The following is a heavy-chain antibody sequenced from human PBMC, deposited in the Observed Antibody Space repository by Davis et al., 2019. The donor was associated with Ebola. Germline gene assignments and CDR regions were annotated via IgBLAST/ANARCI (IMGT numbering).Heavy chain of an antibody. J-gene: IGHJ6*03. V-gene: IGHV3-20*04. CDR2: IHWIGGST. Sequence: GESLKISCAASGFTFNDYGMSWVRQAPGKGLEWVSGIHWIGGSTGYADSVKGRFTISRDNAKNTLYLQMNSLRAEDTALYYCARGVSGITIFGVVIINYMDVWGKGTTVTVSS. CDR3: ARGVSGITIFGVVIINYMDV. D-gene: IGHD3-3*01. CDR1: GFTFNDYG.